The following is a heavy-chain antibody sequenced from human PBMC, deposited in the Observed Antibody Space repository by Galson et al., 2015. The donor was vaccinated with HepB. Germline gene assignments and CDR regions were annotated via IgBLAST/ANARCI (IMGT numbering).Heavy chain of an antibody. CDR3: VLLRGNDLKPFDY. D-gene: IGHD5-12*01. V-gene: IGHV3-48*04. CDR1: TFIFSTYS. CDR2: ISSSSNTI. Sequence: SLRLSCAASTFIFSTYSMNWVRQAPGKGLEWLPYISSSSNTIYYEDSVKGRFSISRDNAKNSLYLQMNILRAEDTAVYYCVLLRGNDLKPFDYWGQGILVTVSS. J-gene: IGHJ4*02.